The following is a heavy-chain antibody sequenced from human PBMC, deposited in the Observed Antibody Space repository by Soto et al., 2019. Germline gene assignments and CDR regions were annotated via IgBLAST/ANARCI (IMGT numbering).Heavy chain of an antibody. D-gene: IGHD3-10*01. Sequence: RSVTVTVSGGSITIGGYYWSWIRQHPGKGLEWIGYIYYSGSTYYNPSLKSRVTISVDTSKNQFSLKLSSVTAADTAVYYCARDPIWFGELLGHNYYYGMDVWGQGTTVTVSS. V-gene: IGHV4-31*03. CDR2: IYYSGST. CDR3: ARDPIWFGELLGHNYYYGMDV. J-gene: IGHJ6*02. CDR1: GGSITIGGYY.